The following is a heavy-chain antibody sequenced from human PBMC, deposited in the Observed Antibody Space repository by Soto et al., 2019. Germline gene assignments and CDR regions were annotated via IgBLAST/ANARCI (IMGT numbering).Heavy chain of an antibody. Sequence: EVQLVESGGGLVQPGRSLRLSCAASGFTFDDYAMHWVRQAPGKGLEWVSGISWNSGSIGYADSVKGRFTISRDNAKNSLYLQMNSLRAEDTALYYCAIGILPYGYYYYGMDVWGQGTTVTVSS. CDR1: GFTFDDYA. CDR2: ISWNSGSI. CDR3: AIGILPYGYYYYGMDV. V-gene: IGHV3-9*01. D-gene: IGHD4-17*01. J-gene: IGHJ6*02.